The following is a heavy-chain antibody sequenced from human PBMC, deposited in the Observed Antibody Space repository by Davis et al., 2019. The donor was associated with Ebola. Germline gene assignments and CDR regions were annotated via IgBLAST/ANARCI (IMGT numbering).Heavy chain of an antibody. CDR1: GGSISSGGYS. CDR2: IYYSGST. CDR3: ARQGELGGLFDY. V-gene: IGHV4-61*08. D-gene: IGHD7-27*01. J-gene: IGHJ4*02. Sequence: SETLSLTCAVSGGSISSGGYSWSWIRQPPGKGLEWIGYIYYSGSTNYKPSLKSRVTISVDTSKNQFSLKLSSVTAADTAVYYCARQGELGGLFDYWGQGTLVTVSS.